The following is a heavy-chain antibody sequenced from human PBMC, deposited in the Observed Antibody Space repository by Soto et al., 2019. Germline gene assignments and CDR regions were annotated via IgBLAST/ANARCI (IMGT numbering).Heavy chain of an antibody. J-gene: IGHJ5*02. V-gene: IGHV1-46*03. CDR2: AYPHAATT. Sequence: QAQVVQSGAEARAPGASVKVSCKASGYIFTSYYIHWVRQAPGQGLEYLGVAYPHAATTYVAQKFEGRITVSMDRSTSTVDMELPSLTPEATAVYYCARELDRADWFAPWGQGTLVTVSS. CDR1: GYIFTSYY. CDR3: ARELDRADWFAP.